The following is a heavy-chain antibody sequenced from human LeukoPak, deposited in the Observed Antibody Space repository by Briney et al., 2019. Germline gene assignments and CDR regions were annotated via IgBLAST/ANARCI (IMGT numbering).Heavy chain of an antibody. D-gene: IGHD2-21*02. CDR3: ARGPCGDDCFSYWYFDL. Sequence: GGSLRLSCVASGFTFSNYGMHWVRQAPGKGLEWVAVIWYDGTNKYYVDSVKGRFTISRDNYKNTLYLQMDGLRVEDTAVYYCARGPCGDDCFSYWYFDLWGRGTFVTVSS. V-gene: IGHV3-33*01. CDR2: IWYDGTNK. J-gene: IGHJ2*01. CDR1: GFTFSNYG.